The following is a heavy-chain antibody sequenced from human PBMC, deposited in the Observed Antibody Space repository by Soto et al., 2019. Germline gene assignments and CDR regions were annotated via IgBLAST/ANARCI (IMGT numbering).Heavy chain of an antibody. V-gene: IGHV3-74*01. CDR1: GFTFSSNL. Sequence: EVQLVEAGGGVVQPGGSLRLSCAASGFTFSSNLMHWVRQAPGKGLVWVSRINSEGTNAAYAGSVRGRFTVSRDNAKNTLYLQMNSLTGEDTAVYYCAKAGAGVANFDYWGKGTLVTVSS. CDR3: AKAGAGVANFDY. D-gene: IGHD3-3*01. J-gene: IGHJ4*02. CDR2: INSEGTNA.